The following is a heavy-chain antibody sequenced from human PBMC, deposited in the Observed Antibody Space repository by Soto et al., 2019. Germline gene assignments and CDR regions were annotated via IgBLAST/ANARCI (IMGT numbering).Heavy chain of an antibody. J-gene: IGHJ3*02. V-gene: IGHV3-48*02. CDR3: ARVAPIVVVTATAGNAFDI. Sequence: GGSLRLSCAASGFAFSSYSMNWVRQAPGKGLEWVSYISSSSSTIYYADSVKGRFTISRDNAKNSLYLQMNSLRDEDTAVYYCARVAPIVVVTATAGNAFDIWGQGTMVTVSS. CDR1: GFAFSSYS. CDR2: ISSSSSTI. D-gene: IGHD2-21*02.